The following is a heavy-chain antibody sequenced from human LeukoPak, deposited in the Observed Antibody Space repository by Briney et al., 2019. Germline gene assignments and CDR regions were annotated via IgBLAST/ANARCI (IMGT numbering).Heavy chain of an antibody. CDR2: ITPIFGTA. D-gene: IGHD3-22*01. V-gene: IGHV1-69*05. J-gene: IGHJ4*02. Sequence: SVKVSCKASGGTFISYAISWVRQAPGQGLEWMGGITPIFGTANYAQKFQGRVTITTDESPSTAYMELSSLRSEDTAVYYCARGSDSSGYYFDYWGQGTLVTVSS. CDR1: GGTFISYA. CDR3: ARGSDSSGYYFDY.